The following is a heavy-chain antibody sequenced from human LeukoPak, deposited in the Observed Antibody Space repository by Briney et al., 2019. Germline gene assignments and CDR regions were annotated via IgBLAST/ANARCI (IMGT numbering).Heavy chain of an antibody. Sequence: PGGSLRLSCAASGFTFSAYCMCWVRQAPGKGLEWVANIKQYEGGTYHADSVKGRFTISRDNTKSSLYLQMNRLRAEDTAVYYCVRACNRFECAYYFDSWGQGTLVTVSS. CDR3: VRACNRFECAYYFDS. D-gene: IGHD2/OR15-2a*01. V-gene: IGHV3-7*03. CDR1: GFTFSAYC. J-gene: IGHJ4*02. CDR2: IKQYEGGT.